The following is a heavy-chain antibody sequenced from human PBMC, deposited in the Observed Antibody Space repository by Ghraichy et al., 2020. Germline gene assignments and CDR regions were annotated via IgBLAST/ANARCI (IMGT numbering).Heavy chain of an antibody. D-gene: IGHD6-19*01. Sequence: SETLSLTCAVYGGSFSGYYWSWIRQPPGKGLEWIGEINHSGSTNYNPSLKSRVTISVDTSKNQFSLKLSSVTAADTAVYYCARAAVAGNGATRDFDYWGQGTLVTVSS. V-gene: IGHV4-34*01. CDR2: INHSGST. J-gene: IGHJ4*02. CDR1: GGSFSGYY. CDR3: ARAAVAGNGATRDFDY.